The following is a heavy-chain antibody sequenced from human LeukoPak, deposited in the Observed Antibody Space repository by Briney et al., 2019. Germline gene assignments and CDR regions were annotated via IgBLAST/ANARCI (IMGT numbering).Heavy chain of an antibody. Sequence: SETLSLTCAVYGGSFSGYYWSWIRQPPGKGLEWIGEINHSGSTYYNPSLKSRVTISVDTSKNQFSLKLSSVTAADTAVYYCARQDYYDSSGLRYWGQGTLVTVSS. D-gene: IGHD3-22*01. V-gene: IGHV4-34*09. CDR3: ARQDYYDSSGLRY. CDR1: GGSFSGYY. CDR2: INHSGST. J-gene: IGHJ4*02.